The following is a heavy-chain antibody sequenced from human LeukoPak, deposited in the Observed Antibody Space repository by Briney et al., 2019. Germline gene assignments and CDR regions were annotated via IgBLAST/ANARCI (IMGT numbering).Heavy chain of an antibody. CDR1: GYTFTGYY. CDR3: ARASGSAAPHWYFDL. V-gene: IGHV1-2*02. D-gene: IGHD2-2*01. J-gene: IGHJ2*01. CDR2: INPNNGGT. Sequence: GASVKVSCKASGYTFTGYYMHWVRQAPGQGLEWMGWINPNNGGTKYAQKFQGRVTMTRDTSISTAYMELSRLRSDDTAVYYCARASGSAAPHWYFDLWGRGTLVTVSS.